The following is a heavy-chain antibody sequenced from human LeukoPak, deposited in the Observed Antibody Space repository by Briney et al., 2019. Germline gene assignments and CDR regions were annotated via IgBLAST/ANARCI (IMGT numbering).Heavy chain of an antibody. CDR1: GYTFTSYD. CDR3: ARVKYGSGPYYYYYYMDV. V-gene: IGHV1-8*01. J-gene: IGHJ6*03. Sequence: ASVKVSCKASGYTFTSYDINWVRQATGQGLEWMGWMSPNSGNTGYAQKFQGRVTMTRNTSISTAYMELSSLRSEDTAVYYCARVKYGSGPYYYYYYMDVWGKGTTVTISS. D-gene: IGHD3-10*01. CDR2: MSPNSGNT.